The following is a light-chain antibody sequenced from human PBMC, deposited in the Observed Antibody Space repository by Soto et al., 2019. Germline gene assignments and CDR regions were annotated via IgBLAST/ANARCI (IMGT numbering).Light chain of an antibody. J-gene: IGKJ1*01. CDR1: QGIGSW. V-gene: IGKV1-12*01. Sequence: DIQMTQSPSSVSASVGDRFTITCRASQGIGSWLAWYQQKPGKAPKVIIYAASILQSGVPSRFSGSGSGTDFTLTISNLQPEDFATYYCQQANGFPRTFGQGTKVDI. CDR3: QQANGFPRT. CDR2: AAS.